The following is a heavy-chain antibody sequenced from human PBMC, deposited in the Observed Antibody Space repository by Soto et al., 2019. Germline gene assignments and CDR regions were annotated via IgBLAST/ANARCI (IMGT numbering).Heavy chain of an antibody. V-gene: IGHV5-51*01. CDR1: GYSFTSYW. CDR2: IYPGDSDT. Sequence: GESLKISCKGSGYSFTSYWIGWVRQMPGKGLEWMGIIYPGDSDTRYSPSFQGQVTISADKSISTAYLQWSSLKASDTAMYYCASNVGYSGYDRRLSGGGFYYYYGMDVWGQGTTVTVSS. J-gene: IGHJ6*02. D-gene: IGHD5-12*01. CDR3: ASNVGYSGYDRRLSGGGFYYYYGMDV.